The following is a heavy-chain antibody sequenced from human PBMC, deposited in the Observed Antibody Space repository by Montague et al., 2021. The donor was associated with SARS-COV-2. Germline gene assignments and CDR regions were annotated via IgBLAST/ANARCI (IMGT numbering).Heavy chain of an antibody. CDR1: GFTFSSYG. Sequence: SLRLSLSASGFTFSSYGMHWVRQAPGKGLEWVAVIWYDGSNKYYADSVKGRFTISRDNSKNTLYLQMNSLRAEDTAVYYCARDKFGSGKYAFDIWGQGTMVTVSS. CDR2: IWYDGSNK. D-gene: IGHD3-10*01. CDR3: ARDKFGSGKYAFDI. V-gene: IGHV3-33*01. J-gene: IGHJ3*02.